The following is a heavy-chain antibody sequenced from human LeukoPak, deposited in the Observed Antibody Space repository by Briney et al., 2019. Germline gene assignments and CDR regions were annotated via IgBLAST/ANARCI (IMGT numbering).Heavy chain of an antibody. CDR2: ISSRGSYI. CDR1: GFTFSNYN. Sequence: KAGGSLRLSCAASGFTFSNYNINWVRQAPGKGLEWVSCISSRGSYIYYTDSVKGRFTISRDNAKNSLYLQMNSLRAEDTAVYYCTKDGRVASAATRPIYYYGMDVWGQGTTVIVSS. CDR3: TKDGRVASAATRPIYYYGMDV. J-gene: IGHJ6*02. D-gene: IGHD2-15*01. V-gene: IGHV3-21*01.